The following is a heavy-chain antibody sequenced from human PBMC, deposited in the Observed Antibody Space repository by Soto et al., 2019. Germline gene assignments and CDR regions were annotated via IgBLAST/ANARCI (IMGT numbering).Heavy chain of an antibody. CDR3: ARGSFGGYLDY. CDR2: IYYSGST. Sequence: QVQLQESGPGLVKPSETLSRTCTVSGGSISSYYWSWIRQPPGKGLEWIGYIYYSGSTNYNPSLMSRVTISVDTSKNQLSLKLSSVTAADTAVYYCARGSFGGYLDYWGQGTLVTVSS. V-gene: IGHV4-59*01. CDR1: GGSISSYY. D-gene: IGHD3-16*01. J-gene: IGHJ4*02.